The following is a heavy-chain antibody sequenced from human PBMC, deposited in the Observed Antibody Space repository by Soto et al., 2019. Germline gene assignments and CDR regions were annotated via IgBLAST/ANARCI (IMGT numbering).Heavy chain of an antibody. Sequence: SETLSLTCTVSGGSISSYCWSWIRQPPGKGLEWIGYIYYSGSTNYNPSLKSRVTISVDTSKNQFSLKLSSVTAADTAVYYCARIRTNYDFWSGFYYYYMDVWGKGTTVTVSS. D-gene: IGHD3-3*01. CDR2: IYYSGST. J-gene: IGHJ6*03. CDR3: ARIRTNYDFWSGFYYYYMDV. V-gene: IGHV4-59*01. CDR1: GGSISSYC.